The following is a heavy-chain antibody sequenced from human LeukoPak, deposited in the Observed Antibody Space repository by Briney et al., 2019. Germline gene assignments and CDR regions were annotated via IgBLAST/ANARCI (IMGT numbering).Heavy chain of an antibody. CDR3: ARPRYSGSYWGAFDI. J-gene: IGHJ3*02. Sequence: GGSLRLSCAASGFTFSSYNMNWVRQAPGKGLEWVSYISSSSSTIYYADSVKGRFTISRDNAKNSLYLQMNSLRDEDTAVYYCARPRYSGSYWGAFDIWGQGTMVTVSS. CDR1: GFTFSSYN. D-gene: IGHD1-26*01. V-gene: IGHV3-48*02. CDR2: ISSSSSTI.